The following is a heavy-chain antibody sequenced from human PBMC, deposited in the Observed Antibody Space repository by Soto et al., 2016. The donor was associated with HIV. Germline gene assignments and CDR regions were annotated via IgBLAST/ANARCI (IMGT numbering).Heavy chain of an antibody. D-gene: IGHD5-12*01. V-gene: IGHV4-34*01. Sequence: QVQLQQWGAGLLKPSETLSLTCAVYGGSFSGYYWSWIRQPPGKGLEWIGEINHSGSTNYNPSLKSRVTISVDTSKNQFSLKLSSVTAADTAVYYCARGARVEHRGYSGYDYRAYYYYMDVWGKGTTVTVSS. CDR3: ARGARVEHRGYSGYDYRAYYYYMDV. CDR2: INHSGST. J-gene: IGHJ6*03. CDR1: GGSFSGYY.